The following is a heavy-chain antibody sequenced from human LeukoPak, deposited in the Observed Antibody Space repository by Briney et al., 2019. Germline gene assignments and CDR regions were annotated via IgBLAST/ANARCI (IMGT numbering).Heavy chain of an antibody. Sequence: TSETLSLTCTVSGGSISSYYWNWIRQPPGKGLEWIGYIYYSGSTNYNPSLKSRVTISVDTSKNQFSLKLSSVTAADTAVYYCARSLYYYGSDSFDIWGQGTMVTVSS. J-gene: IGHJ3*02. D-gene: IGHD3-10*01. CDR3: ARSLYYYGSDSFDI. V-gene: IGHV4-59*01. CDR2: IYYSGST. CDR1: GGSISSYY.